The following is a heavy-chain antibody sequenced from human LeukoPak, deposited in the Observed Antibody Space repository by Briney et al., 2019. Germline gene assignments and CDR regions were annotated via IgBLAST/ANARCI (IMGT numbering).Heavy chain of an antibody. CDR3: ARVRSGRQQKVDY. CDR2: INHSGST. D-gene: IGHD3-10*01. J-gene: IGHJ4*02. CDR1: GGSFSGYY. Sequence: PSETLSLTCAVYGGSFSGYYRSWIRQPPGKGLEWIGEINHSGSTNYNPSLKSRVTISVDTSKNQFSLKLSSVTAADTAVYYCARVRSGRQQKVDYWGQGTLVTVSS. V-gene: IGHV4-34*01.